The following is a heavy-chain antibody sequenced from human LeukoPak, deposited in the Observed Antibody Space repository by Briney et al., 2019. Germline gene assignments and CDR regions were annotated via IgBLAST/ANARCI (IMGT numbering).Heavy chain of an antibody. V-gene: IGHV3-48*03. CDR2: ISSSGLTM. Sequence: QPGGSLRLSCEASGFTFSNYEMNWVRQAPGRGLEWVSYISSSGLTMYYADSVKGRFTISRDNAKNSLYLQTNSLRAEDTGVYYCARRTTGDDYWGQGTLVTVSS. CDR3: ARRTTGDDY. J-gene: IGHJ4*02. CDR1: GFTFSNYE. D-gene: IGHD4-17*01.